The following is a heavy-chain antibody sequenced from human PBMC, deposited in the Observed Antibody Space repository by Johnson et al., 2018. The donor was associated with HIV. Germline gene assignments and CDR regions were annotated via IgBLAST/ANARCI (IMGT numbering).Heavy chain of an antibody. CDR1: GFVFSDYY. V-gene: IGHV3-11*06. Sequence: QVHLVESGGGLVKPGGSLRLSCAASGFVFSDYYMTWIRQAPGKGLEWVSRINGDGSSTTYADSVKGRFTISRDNSKNTLYFQMNSLSAEDTAGYYCARVPSFLGRGLDTFDIWGQGTMVTVSS. CDR2: INGDGSST. CDR3: ARVPSFLGRGLDTFDI. J-gene: IGHJ3*02. D-gene: IGHD2/OR15-2a*01.